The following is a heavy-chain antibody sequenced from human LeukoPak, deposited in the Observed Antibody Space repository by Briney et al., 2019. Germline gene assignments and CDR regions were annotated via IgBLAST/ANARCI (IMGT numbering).Heavy chain of an antibody. CDR1: GFTFSSYI. D-gene: IGHD3-10*01. V-gene: IGHV3-64D*06. J-gene: IGHJ4*02. CDR3: VKDDSYYYGSGSSNE. CDR2: ITSIGGST. Sequence: GGSLRLSCSASGFTFSSYIMHWVRQAPGKGLEYVSAITSIGGSTYYADSVKGRFTISRDNSKNTLYLQMSSLRPEDTAVYYCVKDDSYYYGSGSSNEGGQGTLVTVSS.